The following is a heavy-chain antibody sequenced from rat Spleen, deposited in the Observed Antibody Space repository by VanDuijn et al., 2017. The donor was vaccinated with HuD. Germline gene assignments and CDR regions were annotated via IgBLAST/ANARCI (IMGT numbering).Heavy chain of an antibody. CDR3: TTPSMDA. J-gene: IGHJ2*01. CDR2: ISYDGSST. CDR1: GFTFSDFY. Sequence: EVQLVESGGGLVQPGRSMKLSCAASGFTFSDFYMAWVRQGPKKGLEWVASISYDGSSTYYRDSVKGRFTISRDNAKSTLYLQMDSLRSEDTATYYCTTPSMDAWGQGVMVTVSS. V-gene: IGHV5-7*01.